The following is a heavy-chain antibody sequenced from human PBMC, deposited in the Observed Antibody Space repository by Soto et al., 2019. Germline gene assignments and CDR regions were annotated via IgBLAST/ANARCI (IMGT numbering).Heavy chain of an antibody. CDR3: AKPSSWYQYGTGSNWFDP. CDR1: GFTFSSYA. J-gene: IGHJ5*02. D-gene: IGHD6-13*01. CDR2: ISYDGSNK. V-gene: IGHV3-30-3*02. Sequence: GGSLRLSCAASGFTFSSYAMHWVRQAPGKGLEWVAVISYDGSNKYYADSVKGRFTISRDNSKNTLYLQMNSLRAEDTAVYYCAKPSSWYQYGTGSNWFDPWGQGTLVTVSS.